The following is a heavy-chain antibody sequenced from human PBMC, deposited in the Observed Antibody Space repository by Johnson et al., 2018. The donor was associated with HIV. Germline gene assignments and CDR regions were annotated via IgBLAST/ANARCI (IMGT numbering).Heavy chain of an antibody. Sequence: QVQLVESGGGVVQPGRSLRLSCAASGFTFSSYGMYWVRQAPGKGLEWVAVIWYDGSNKYYADSVKGRFTISRDNSKNTLYLQMSSLRAEDTALYYCARDTYYYDTSGYLTRPRAFDVWGQGTTVTVSS. J-gene: IGHJ3*01. CDR1: GFTFSSYG. CDR2: IWYDGSNK. CDR3: ARDTYYYDTSGYLTRPRAFDV. D-gene: IGHD3-22*01. V-gene: IGHV3-33*01.